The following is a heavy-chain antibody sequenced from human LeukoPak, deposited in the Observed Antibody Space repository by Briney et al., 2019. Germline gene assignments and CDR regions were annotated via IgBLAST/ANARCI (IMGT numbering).Heavy chain of an antibody. Sequence: ASVKVSCKASGYTFTIDFMHWVRQAPGQGLDWMGIINPSGGSTSYAQKFQGRVTMTRDTSTSTVYMELSSLRSEDTAVYYCARETAAYGDYNDWRQPSLVTVSS. D-gene: IGHD4-17*01. CDR2: INPSGGST. J-gene: IGHJ4*02. CDR1: GYTFTIDF. V-gene: IGHV1-46*01. CDR3: ARETAAYGDYND.